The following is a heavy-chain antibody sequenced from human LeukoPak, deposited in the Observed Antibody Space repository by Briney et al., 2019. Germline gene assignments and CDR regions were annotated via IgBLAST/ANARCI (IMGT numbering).Heavy chain of an antibody. CDR2: IYYSGST. CDR1: GGSISSSSYY. Sequence: PSETLSLTCSVSGGSISSSSYYWGWIRQPPGKGLEWIGSIYYSGSTYYNPSLRSRVTISVDTSKNQVSLKLSSVTAADTAVYYCARERLAGHYMITFGGVIGYWGQGTLVTVSS. J-gene: IGHJ4*02. D-gene: IGHD3-16*01. V-gene: IGHV4-39*02. CDR3: ARERLAGHYMITFGGVIGY.